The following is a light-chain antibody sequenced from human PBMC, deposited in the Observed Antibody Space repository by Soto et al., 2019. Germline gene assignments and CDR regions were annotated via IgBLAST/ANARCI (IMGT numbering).Light chain of an antibody. CDR1: HDIGTY. V-gene: IGKV1-33*01. CDR3: QHFDSLPLT. J-gene: IGKJ4*01. Sequence: DVQMTQSPSSLSASVGDRVTITCQASHDIGTYLNWYQHKPGKAPKLLIFDTSHLATGVPARFSGSGSDTYFTFTITNLQAEDFAAYYCQHFDSLPLTFGGGTHVEI. CDR2: DTS.